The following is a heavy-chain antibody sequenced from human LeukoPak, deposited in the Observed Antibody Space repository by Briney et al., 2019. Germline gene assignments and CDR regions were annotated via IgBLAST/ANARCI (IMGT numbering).Heavy chain of an antibody. Sequence: GGSLRLSCAASGFTFSSYAMSWVRQAPGKGLEWVSAISGSGGSTYYADSVKGRFTISRDNSKNTLYLQMNSLRAEDTAVYYCAITQVAGIGYFQHWGQGTLVTVSS. CDR1: GFTFSSYA. CDR3: AITQVAGIGYFQH. V-gene: IGHV3-23*01. J-gene: IGHJ1*01. D-gene: IGHD6-19*01. CDR2: ISGSGGST.